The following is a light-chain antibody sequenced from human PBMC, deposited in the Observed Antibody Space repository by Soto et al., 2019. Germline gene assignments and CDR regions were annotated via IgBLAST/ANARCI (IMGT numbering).Light chain of an antibody. CDR1: QTVSSN. Sequence: EIVMTQSPATLSVSPGERATLSCRASQTVSSNLAWYQQKPGLAPRLLIYGASTRATGTPARFSGSGSGTEFTLTISSLQSEDFEVYYCQQYNNWTRTFGQGTKVEIK. CDR3: QQYNNWTRT. CDR2: GAS. V-gene: IGKV3-15*01. J-gene: IGKJ1*01.